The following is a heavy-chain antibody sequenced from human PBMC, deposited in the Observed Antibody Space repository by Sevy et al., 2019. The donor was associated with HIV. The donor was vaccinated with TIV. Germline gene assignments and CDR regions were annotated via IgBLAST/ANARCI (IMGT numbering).Heavy chain of an antibody. D-gene: IGHD3-10*01. V-gene: IGHV1-2*06. CDR3: ARASGPTVGAYVDS. J-gene: IGHJ4*02. CDR2: ISPNSGAT. CDR1: GYTFTAYF. Sequence: ASVKVSCKASGYTFTAYFLHWVRQAPGQGLEWMGRISPNSGATNYAQKFQGRVTMTRDTSSSTAYMEVTRLKSDDTALYYCARASGPTVGAYVDSWGQGTLVTVSS.